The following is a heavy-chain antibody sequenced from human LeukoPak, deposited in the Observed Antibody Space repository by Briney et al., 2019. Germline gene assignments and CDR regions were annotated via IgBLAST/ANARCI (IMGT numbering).Heavy chain of an antibody. V-gene: IGHV3-30*18. Sequence: GGSLRLSCAASGLTFSNHGMHWVRQAPGKGLEWVAIISYDGSNKYYADSVKGRFTISRDNSKNTLYLQMNSLRAEDTAVYYCAKPYYYGSRSYMDYWGQGTLVTVSS. CDR2: ISYDGSNK. CDR1: GLTFSNHG. J-gene: IGHJ4*02. D-gene: IGHD3-10*01. CDR3: AKPYYYGSRSYMDY.